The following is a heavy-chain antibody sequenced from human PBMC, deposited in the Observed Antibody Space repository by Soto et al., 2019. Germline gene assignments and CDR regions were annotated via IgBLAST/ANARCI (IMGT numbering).Heavy chain of an antibody. CDR2: ISDSGGST. V-gene: IGHV3-23*01. J-gene: IGHJ2*01. Sequence: EVQLLESGGDLVQPGGSLRLSCAASGFTFSYYARSWVRQAPGKGLEWVSAISDSGGSTYYADSVKGRFTISRDNSKNTLYLQMNSLRAEDTALYYCASSRRGYFDLWGRGTLVTVSS. CDR3: ASSRRGYFDL. CDR1: GFTFSYYA. D-gene: IGHD6-13*01.